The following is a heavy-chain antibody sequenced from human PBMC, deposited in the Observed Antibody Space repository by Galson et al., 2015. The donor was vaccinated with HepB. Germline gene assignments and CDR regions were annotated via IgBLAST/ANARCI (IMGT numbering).Heavy chain of an antibody. D-gene: IGHD6-6*01. J-gene: IGHJ5*02. CDR2: IYYSGST. CDR3: TREEDSCSSS. V-gene: IGHV4-39*02. Sequence: SETLSLTCTVSGGSISSSSYYWGWIRQPPGKGLEWIGSIYYSGSTYYNPSLKSRVTISVDTSRDQFSLKVSSVTAADTAVYYCTREEDSCSSSWGQGTLVTVSS. CDR1: GGSISSSSYY.